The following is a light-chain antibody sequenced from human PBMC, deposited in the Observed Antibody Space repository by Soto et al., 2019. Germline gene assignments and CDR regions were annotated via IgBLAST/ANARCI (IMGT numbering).Light chain of an antibody. Sequence: QSVLTQPPSVSGSPGQSVTISCTGTSSDVGSYNRVSWYQQPPGTAPKLMIYEVSHRPSGVPDRFSGSKSGNTASLTISGLQAEDEADYYCSSYTSSTTEVFGGGTKLTVL. J-gene: IGLJ2*01. CDR3: SSYTSSTTEV. V-gene: IGLV2-18*02. CDR1: SSDVGSYNR. CDR2: EVS.